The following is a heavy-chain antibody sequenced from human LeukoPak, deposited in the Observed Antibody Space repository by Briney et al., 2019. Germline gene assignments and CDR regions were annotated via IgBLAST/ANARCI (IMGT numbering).Heavy chain of an antibody. CDR1: GFTFSSYE. CDR3: ARDSSIAAAGTRLFDY. J-gene: IGHJ4*02. V-gene: IGHV3-48*03. Sequence: GGSLRLSCAASGFTFSSYEMNWVRQAPGKGLEWVSYISSSGSTIYYADSVKGRFTISRDNAKNTLYLQMNSLRAEDTAVYYCARDSSIAAAGTRLFDYWGQGTLVTVSS. CDR2: ISSSGSTI. D-gene: IGHD6-13*01.